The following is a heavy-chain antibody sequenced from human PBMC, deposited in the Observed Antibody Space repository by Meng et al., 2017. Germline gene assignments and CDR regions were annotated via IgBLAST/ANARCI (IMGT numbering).Heavy chain of an antibody. CDR1: GGSISSGGYY. CDR2: IYYSGST. J-gene: IGHJ6*02. V-gene: IGHV4-31*03. CDR3: ARDGLVGATEYGMDV. Sequence: SETLSLTCTVSGGSISSGGYYWSWIRQHPGKGLEWIGYIYYSGSTYYNPSLKSRVTISVDTSKNQFSLKLSSVTAADTAVYYCARDGLVGATEYGMDVWGQGTTVTVSS. D-gene: IGHD1-26*01.